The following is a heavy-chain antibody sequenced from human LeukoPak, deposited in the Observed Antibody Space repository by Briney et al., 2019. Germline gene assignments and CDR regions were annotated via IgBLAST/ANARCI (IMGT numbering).Heavy chain of an antibody. V-gene: IGHV1-69*04. CDR3: ARSPITLGYCSSTSCYVYGMDV. Sequence: SVKVSCKASGGTFSSYAISWVRQAPGQGLEWMGRIIPILGIANYAQKFQGRVTITADKSTSTAYMELSSLRSEDTAVYYCARSPITLGYCSSTSCYVYGMDVWGQGTTVTVSS. D-gene: IGHD2-2*01. CDR2: IIPILGIA. CDR1: GGTFSSYA. J-gene: IGHJ6*02.